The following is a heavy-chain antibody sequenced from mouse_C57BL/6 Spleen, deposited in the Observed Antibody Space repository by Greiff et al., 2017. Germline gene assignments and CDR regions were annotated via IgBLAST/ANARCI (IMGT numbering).Heavy chain of an antibody. Sequence: DVQLVESGGGLVKPGGSLKLSCAASGFTFSSYAMSWVRQTPEKRLEWVATISDGGSYTYYPDNVKGRFTISRDNAKNNLYLQMSHLKSEDTAMYYCASVYDGYYGFAYWGQGTLVTVSA. V-gene: IGHV5-4*01. D-gene: IGHD2-3*01. J-gene: IGHJ3*01. CDR1: GFTFSSYA. CDR3: ASVYDGYYGFAY. CDR2: ISDGGSYT.